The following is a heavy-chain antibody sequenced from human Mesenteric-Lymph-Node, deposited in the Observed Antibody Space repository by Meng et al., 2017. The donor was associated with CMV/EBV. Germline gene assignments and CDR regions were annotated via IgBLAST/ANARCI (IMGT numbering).Heavy chain of an antibody. V-gene: IGHV1-2*02. J-gene: IGHJ5*02. Sequence: ASVQVSCKASGYTFTGYYMHWVRQAPGQGLEWMGWINPNSGGTNYAQKFQGRVTMTRDTSISTAYMELSRLRSDDTAVYHCARGRGYSLAWFDPWGQGTLVTVSS. D-gene: IGHD2-15*01. CDR3: ARGRGYSLAWFDP. CDR1: GYTFTGYY. CDR2: INPNSGGT.